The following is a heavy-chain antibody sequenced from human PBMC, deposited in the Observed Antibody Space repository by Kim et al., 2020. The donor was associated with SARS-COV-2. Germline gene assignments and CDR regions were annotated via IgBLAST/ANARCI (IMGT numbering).Heavy chain of an antibody. CDR3: ARGTMVRGVISSVDY. CDR2: IYPGDSDT. CDR1: GYSFTSYW. D-gene: IGHD3-10*01. J-gene: IGHJ4*02. V-gene: IGHV5-51*01. Sequence: GESLKISCKGSGYSFTSYWIGWVRQMPGKGLEWMGIIYPGDSDTRYSPSFQGQVTISADKSISTAYLQWSSLKASDTAMYYCARGTMVRGVISSVDYWGQGPLATFPS.